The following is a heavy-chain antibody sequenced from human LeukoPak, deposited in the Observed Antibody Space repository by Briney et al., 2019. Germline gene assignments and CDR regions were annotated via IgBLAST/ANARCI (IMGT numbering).Heavy chain of an antibody. Sequence: SVKVSCKASGGTFSSYAISWVRQAPGQGLEWMGGIIPIFGTANYAQKFQGRVTITADKSTSTAYMELSSLRSEDTAVYYCARLFTIFPGTPNWFDPWGQGTLVTVSS. D-gene: IGHD3-9*01. V-gene: IGHV1-69*06. CDR1: GGTFSSYA. CDR2: IIPIFGTA. CDR3: ARLFTIFPGTPNWFDP. J-gene: IGHJ5*02.